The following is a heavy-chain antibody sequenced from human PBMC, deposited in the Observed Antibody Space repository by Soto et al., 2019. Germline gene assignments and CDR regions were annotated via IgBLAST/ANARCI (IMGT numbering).Heavy chain of an antibody. D-gene: IGHD2-21*01. V-gene: IGHV1-69*12. Sequence: QVQLVQSGAEVKKPGSSVKVSCKASGGTFSSYAISWVRQAPGQGLEWMGGIIPIFGTANYAQKFQGRVTITADESTSTAYRELSSLRSEDTAVYYCARDLRQAPQLWAEYYYGMDVWGQGTTVTVSS. CDR1: GGTFSSYA. CDR2: IIPIFGTA. J-gene: IGHJ6*02. CDR3: ARDLRQAPQLWAEYYYGMDV.